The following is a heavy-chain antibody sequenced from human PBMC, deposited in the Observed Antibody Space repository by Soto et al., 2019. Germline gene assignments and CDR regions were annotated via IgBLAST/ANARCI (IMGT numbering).Heavy chain of an antibody. D-gene: IGHD3-22*01. J-gene: IGHJ3*02. CDR3: TRESQRRSSGLDAFAI. CDR2: IYYSGNT. Sequence: QVQLQESGPGLVKPSQTLSLTCTVSGGSISSGGYYWTWIRQHPGKGLEWIGYIYYSGNTKYNSSLKSRVTISVDTSKNQFSLKRTSVTAAATAVYYCTRESQRRSSGLDAFAIWGQGTMVTVSS. CDR1: GGSISSGGYY. V-gene: IGHV4-31*03.